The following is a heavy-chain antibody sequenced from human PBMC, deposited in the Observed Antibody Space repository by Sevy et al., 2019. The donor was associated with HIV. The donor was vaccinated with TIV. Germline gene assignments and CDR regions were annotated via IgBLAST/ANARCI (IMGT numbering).Heavy chain of an antibody. Sequence: GGSLRLSCAASGFTFSNAWRSWVRQAPGKGLEWVGRIKSKTDGGTTDYAAPVKGRFTISRDDSKNTLYLQMNSLKTEDTAVYYCTTDRGYSYGYWDDAFDIWGQGTMVTVSS. J-gene: IGHJ3*02. V-gene: IGHV3-15*01. D-gene: IGHD5-18*01. CDR3: TTDRGYSYGYWDDAFDI. CDR1: GFTFSNAW. CDR2: IKSKTDGGTT.